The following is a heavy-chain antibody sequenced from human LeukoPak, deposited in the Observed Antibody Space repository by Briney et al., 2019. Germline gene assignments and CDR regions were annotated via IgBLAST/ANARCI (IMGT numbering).Heavy chain of an antibody. Sequence: SEALSLTCSVSGGSISSYYGSWIRQPPGEGLEWVGYIYYSGSTSYNPSLKSRVTISVDTSKNQFSLKLSSVTAADTAVYYCARVVYCSSTSCYPYYYYYMDVWGKGTTVTVSS. D-gene: IGHD2-2*01. CDR1: GGSISSYY. CDR3: ARVVYCSSTSCYPYYYYYMDV. CDR2: IYYSGST. V-gene: IGHV4-59*01. J-gene: IGHJ6*03.